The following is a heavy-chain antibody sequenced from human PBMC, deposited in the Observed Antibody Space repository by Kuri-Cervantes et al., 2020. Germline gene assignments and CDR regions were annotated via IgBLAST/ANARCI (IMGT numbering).Heavy chain of an antibody. Sequence: GESLKISCAASGFTFSSFAMHWVRQAPGKGLEWVAVISYDGSNKYYADSVKGRFTISRDNAKNSLYLQMSSLRAEDTAVYFCARGGDNFWSVHYYMDVWGKGTTVTVSS. CDR1: GFTFSSFA. D-gene: IGHD3-3*01. V-gene: IGHV3-30-3*01. J-gene: IGHJ6*03. CDR3: ARGGDNFWSVHYYMDV. CDR2: ISYDGSNK.